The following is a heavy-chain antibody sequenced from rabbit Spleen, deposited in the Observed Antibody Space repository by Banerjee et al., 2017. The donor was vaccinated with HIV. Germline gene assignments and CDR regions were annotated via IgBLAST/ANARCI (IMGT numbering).Heavy chain of an antibody. V-gene: IGHV1S45*01. J-gene: IGHJ4*01. CDR3: ARAGEGGDGYLNL. CDR2: IYTGDGST. D-gene: IGHD5-1*01. CDR1: GFSFSSYYD. Sequence: QEQLVESGGGLVQPEGSLTLTCTASGFSFSSYYDMCWVRQAPGKGLEWIGYIYTGDGSTGYASWVNGRFTISKTSSTTVTLQMASLTVADTATYFCARAGEGGDGYLNLWGPGTLVTVS.